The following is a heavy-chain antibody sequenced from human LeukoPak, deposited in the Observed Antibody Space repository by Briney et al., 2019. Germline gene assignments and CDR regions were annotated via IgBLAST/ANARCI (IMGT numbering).Heavy chain of an antibody. Sequence: SETLSLTCTVSGGSISSSSYYWDWIRQPPGKGLEWIGEINHSGSTNYNPSLKSRVTISVDTSKNQFSLKLSSVTAADTAVYYCARQGTWIRNMDVWGKGTTVTISS. J-gene: IGHJ6*03. CDR2: INHSGST. V-gene: IGHV4-39*01. CDR1: GGSISSSSYY. D-gene: IGHD5-18*01. CDR3: ARQGTWIRNMDV.